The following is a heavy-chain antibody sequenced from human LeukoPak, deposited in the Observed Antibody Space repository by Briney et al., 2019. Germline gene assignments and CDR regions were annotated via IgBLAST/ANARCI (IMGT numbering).Heavy chain of an antibody. J-gene: IGHJ6*02. Sequence: PGGSLILSCAASGFTFSSYAMSWVRQAPGKGLEWVSAISGSGGSTYYADSVKGRFTISRDNSKNTLYLQMNSLRAEDTAVYYCAKAVDSSGYSPYSYYGMDVWGQGTTVTVSS. CDR2: ISGSGGST. D-gene: IGHD3-22*01. CDR1: GFTFSSYA. CDR3: AKAVDSSGYSPYSYYGMDV. V-gene: IGHV3-23*01.